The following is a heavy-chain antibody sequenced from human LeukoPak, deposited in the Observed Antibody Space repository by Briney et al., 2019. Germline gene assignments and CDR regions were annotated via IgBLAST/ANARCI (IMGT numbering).Heavy chain of an antibody. D-gene: IGHD5-18*01. Sequence: SQTLSLTCTVSGGSISSGSYYWSWIRQPAGKGLEWIGRIYTSGSTNYNPSLKSRVTISVDTSKNQFSLKLSSVTAADTAVYYCAGTWIQLWLGGWGWFDPWGQGTLVTVSS. CDR2: IYTSGST. CDR1: GGSISSGSYY. J-gene: IGHJ5*02. CDR3: AGTWIQLWLGGWGWFDP. V-gene: IGHV4-61*02.